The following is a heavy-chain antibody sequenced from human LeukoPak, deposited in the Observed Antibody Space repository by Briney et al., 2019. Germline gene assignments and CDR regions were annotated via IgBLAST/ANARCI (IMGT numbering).Heavy chain of an antibody. D-gene: IGHD3-3*01. CDR1: GFTFSSYA. V-gene: IGHV3-49*04. J-gene: IGHJ4*02. Sequence: PGGSLRLSCAASGFTFSSYAMSWVRQAPGKGLEWVGFIRSKAYGGTTEYAASVKGRFTISRDDSKSIAYLQMNSLKTEDTAVYYCTRDLNDFWSDFDYWGQGTLVTVSS. CDR3: TRDLNDFWSDFDY. CDR2: IRSKAYGGTT.